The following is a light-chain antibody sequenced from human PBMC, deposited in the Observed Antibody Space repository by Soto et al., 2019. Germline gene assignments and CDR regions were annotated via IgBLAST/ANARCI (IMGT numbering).Light chain of an antibody. Sequence: EIVLTQSPGTLSLSPGERATLSCRASQSVTSNYLAWYQQKPGQAPRLLIYDASNRATGIPARFSGSGSGTDFALTISSLEPEDFAVYYCQQRSNWPPVFGGGTKVDIK. CDR2: DAS. CDR3: QQRSNWPPV. J-gene: IGKJ4*01. V-gene: IGKV3-11*01. CDR1: QSVTSNY.